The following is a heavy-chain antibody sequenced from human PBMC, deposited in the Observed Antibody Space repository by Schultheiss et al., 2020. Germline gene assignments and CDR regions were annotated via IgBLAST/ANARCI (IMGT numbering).Heavy chain of an antibody. CDR3: TTVDIVVVTAIFDY. J-gene: IGHJ4*02. Sequence: GSLRLSCAASGFTFSDYYMSWIRQAPGKGLEWVGRIKSKTDGGTTDYAAPVKGRFTISRDDSKNTLYLQMNSLKTEDTAVYYCTTVDIVVVTAIFDYWGQGTLVTVSS. CDR2: IKSKTDGGTT. V-gene: IGHV3-15*01. D-gene: IGHD2-21*02. CDR1: GFTFSDYY.